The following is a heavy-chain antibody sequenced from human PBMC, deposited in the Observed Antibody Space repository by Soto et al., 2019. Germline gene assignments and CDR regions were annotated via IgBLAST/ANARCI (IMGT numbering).Heavy chain of an antibody. CDR2: INHSGST. CDR1: GGSFSGYY. CDR3: ARAGRSGSYQAHGPKTYYFDY. J-gene: IGHJ4*02. D-gene: IGHD1-26*01. V-gene: IGHV4-34*01. Sequence: PSETLSLTCAVYGGSFSGYYWSWIRQPPGKGLEWIGEINHSGSTNYNPSLKSRVTISVDTSKNQFSLKLSSVTAADTAVYYCARAGRSGSYQAHGPKTYYFDYWGQGTLVTVSS.